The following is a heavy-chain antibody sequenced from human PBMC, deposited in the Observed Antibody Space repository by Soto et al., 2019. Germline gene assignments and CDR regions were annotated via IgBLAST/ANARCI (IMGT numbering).Heavy chain of an antibody. V-gene: IGHV1-2*02. D-gene: IGHD2-2*01. CDR2: IYPDTGGT. Sequence: QVQLVQSGAEVKKPGASVTVSCEASRYTFIAHFIHWVRQAPGQGLEWMGWIYPDTGGTNYAQKFRDRVTMTRDTSVSTAYMEVNGLKSDDTAVYYCVRAQSRQLLLAWFDAWGQGTLVTVSS. CDR1: RYTFIAHF. J-gene: IGHJ5*02. CDR3: VRAQSRQLLLAWFDA.